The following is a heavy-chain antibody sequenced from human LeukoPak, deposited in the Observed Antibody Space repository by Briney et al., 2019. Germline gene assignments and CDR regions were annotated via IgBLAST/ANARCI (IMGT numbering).Heavy chain of an antibody. CDR1: GFTFSSYA. Sequence: PGGSLRLSCAASGFTFSSYAMSWVRQAPGKGLECVSVISGSGGSTYYADSVKGRFTISRDNSKNTLYLQMNSLRAEDTAVYYCAKDSGDIVVVPAAIPRIRTRYLDYWGQGTLVTVSS. J-gene: IGHJ4*02. D-gene: IGHD2-2*02. CDR2: ISGSGGST. CDR3: AKDSGDIVVVPAAIPRIRTRYLDY. V-gene: IGHV3-23*01.